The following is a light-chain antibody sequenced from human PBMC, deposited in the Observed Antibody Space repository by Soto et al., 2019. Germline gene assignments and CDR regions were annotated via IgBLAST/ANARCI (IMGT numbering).Light chain of an antibody. V-gene: IGLV2-14*01. J-gene: IGLJ1*01. Sequence: QRVLSQLRSVSGSPGQTITISCTGTSTDAGGYNAVSWYQHHPGKAPKLIIYEVTHRPSGVSDRFSGSKSGNTASLTISGPQAEDEADYFSNSFILSHLHGFGGGTKVT. CDR1: STDAGGYNA. CDR2: EVT. CDR3: NSFILSHLHG.